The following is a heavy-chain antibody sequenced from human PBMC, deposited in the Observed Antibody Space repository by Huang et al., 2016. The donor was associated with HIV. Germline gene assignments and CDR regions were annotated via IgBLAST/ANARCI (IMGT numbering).Heavy chain of an antibody. CDR1: GGSFSGYY. J-gene: IGHJ4*02. CDR2: INHSGRN. CDR3: ARRRMGYGGAPFDY. D-gene: IGHD4-17*01. Sequence: QVQLQQWGAGLLKPSETLSLTCAVYGGSFSGYYWSWIRPPPGTGLEWIGEINHSGRNNYDPSLKSRVTISVDTSKNQFSLKLSSVTAADTAVYYCARRRMGYGGAPFDYWGQGTLVTVSS. V-gene: IGHV4-34*01.